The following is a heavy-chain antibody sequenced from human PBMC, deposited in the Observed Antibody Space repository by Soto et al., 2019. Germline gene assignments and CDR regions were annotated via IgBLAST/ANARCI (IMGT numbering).Heavy chain of an antibody. D-gene: IGHD6-13*01. CDR2: IWYDGSNK. J-gene: IGHJ4*02. V-gene: IGHV3-33*01. CDR3: ARDTAAAPTYYFDY. Sequence: LRLSCAASGFTFSSYGIHWVRQAPGKGLEWVAVIWYDGSNKYYADSVKGRFTISRDNSKNTLYLQMNSLRAEDTAVYYCARDTAAAPTYYFDYWGQGTLVTV. CDR1: GFTFSSYG.